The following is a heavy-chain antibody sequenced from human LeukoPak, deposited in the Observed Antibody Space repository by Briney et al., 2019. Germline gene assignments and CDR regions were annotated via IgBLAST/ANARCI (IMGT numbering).Heavy chain of an antibody. J-gene: IGHJ4*02. V-gene: IGHV1-69*01. CDR2: IIPIFGTA. Sequence: EASVKVSCKASGGTFSSYAISWVRQAPGQGLEWMGGIIPIFGTANYAQKFQGRVTITADESTSTAYMELSGLRSEDTAVYYCARGGGYCSGGSCYYNYFDYWGQGTLVTVSS. D-gene: IGHD2-15*01. CDR1: GGTFSSYA. CDR3: ARGGGYCSGGSCYYNYFDY.